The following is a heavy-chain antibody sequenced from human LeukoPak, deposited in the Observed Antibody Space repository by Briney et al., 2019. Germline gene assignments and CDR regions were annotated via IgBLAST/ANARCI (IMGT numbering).Heavy chain of an antibody. D-gene: IGHD6-13*01. J-gene: IGHJ6*03. CDR1: GGSISSGSYY. CDR3: ARGLKPRAAFYYYYMDV. V-gene: IGHV4-39*07. CDR2: INHSGST. Sequence: SQTLSLTCTVSGGSISSGSYYWSWIRQPPGKGLEWIGEINHSGSTNYNPSLKSRVTISVDTSKNQFSLKLSSVTAADTAVYYCARGLKPRAAFYYYYMDVWGKGTTVTVSS.